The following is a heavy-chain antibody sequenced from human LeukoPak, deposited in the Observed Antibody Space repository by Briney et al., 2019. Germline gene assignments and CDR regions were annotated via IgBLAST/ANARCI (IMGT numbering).Heavy chain of an antibody. CDR2: INAGNGNT. J-gene: IGHJ4*02. CDR3: ARAPQYNWNDIDY. V-gene: IGHV1-3*03. D-gene: IGHD1-20*01. CDR1: GYTFTSYA. Sequence: GASVKVSCKASGYTFTSYAMHWVRQAPGQRLEWMGWINAGNGNTKYSQEFQGRVTITRDTSASTAYMELSSLRSEDMAVYFCARAPQYNWNDIDYWGQGTLVTVSS.